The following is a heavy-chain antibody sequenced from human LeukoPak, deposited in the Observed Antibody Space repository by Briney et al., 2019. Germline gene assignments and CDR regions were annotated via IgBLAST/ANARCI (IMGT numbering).Heavy chain of an antibody. CDR2: INTNTGNP. CDR1: GYTFTSYA. V-gene: IGHV7-4-1*02. D-gene: IGHD3-10*01. CDR3: ARDLVEGLWFGTFDP. J-gene: IGHJ5*02. Sequence: GASVKVSCKASGYTFTSYAMSWVRQAPGQGLEWMGWINTNTGNPTYAQGFTGRFVFSLDTSVSTAYLQISSLKAEDTAVYYCARDLVEGLWFGTFDPWGQGTLVTVSS.